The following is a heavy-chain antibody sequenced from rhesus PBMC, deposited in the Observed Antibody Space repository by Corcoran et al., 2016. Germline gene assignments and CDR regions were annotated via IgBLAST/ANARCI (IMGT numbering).Heavy chain of an antibody. CDR1: GFTFGSYA. V-gene: IGHV1-198*02. CDR2: IIPLVGIT. D-gene: IGHD2-27*01. CDR3: ARGLLPEYCSGIYCYDFSLDV. Sequence: QVQLVQSGAEVKKPGASVKVSCKASGFTFGSYAISWVRQAPGQGLEWMGVIIPLVGITNYAEKFQGRVTITADTSTSIAYMELSSLRSEDTAVYYCARGLLPEYCSGIYCYDFSLDVRGRGVLVTVSS. J-gene: IGHJ5-2*02.